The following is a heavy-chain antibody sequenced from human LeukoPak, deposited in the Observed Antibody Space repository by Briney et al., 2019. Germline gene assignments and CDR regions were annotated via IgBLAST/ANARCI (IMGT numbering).Heavy chain of an antibody. D-gene: IGHD2-2*01. CDR1: GFTFSSYG. V-gene: IGHV3-33*06. CDR3: AKLCSSTSCYQSGDAFDI. J-gene: IGHJ3*02. CDR2: VWYDGSNK. Sequence: GSLRLSCAASGFTFSSYGMHWVRQAPGKGLEWVAVVWYDGSNKYYADSVKGRFTISRDNSKNTLYLQMNSLRAEDTAVYYCAKLCSSTSCYQSGDAFDIWGQGTMVTVSS.